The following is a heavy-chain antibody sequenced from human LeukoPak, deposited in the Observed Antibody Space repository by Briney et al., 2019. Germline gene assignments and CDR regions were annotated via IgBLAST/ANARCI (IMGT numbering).Heavy chain of an antibody. CDR1: GGSISSYY. D-gene: IGHD3-22*01. J-gene: IGHJ4*02. CDR2: IYYSGST. Sequence: PSETLSLTCTVSGGSISSYYWSWIRQPPGKGLEWIGSIYYSGSTYYNPSLKSRVTISVDTSKNQFSLKLSSVTAADTAVYYCARDGVYYDSSGYYFGYWGQGTLVTVSS. V-gene: IGHV4-59*12. CDR3: ARDGVYYDSSGYYFGY.